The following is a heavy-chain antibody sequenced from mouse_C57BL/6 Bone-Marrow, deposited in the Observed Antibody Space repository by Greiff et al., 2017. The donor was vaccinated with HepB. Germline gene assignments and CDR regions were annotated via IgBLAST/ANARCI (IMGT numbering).Heavy chain of an antibody. Sequence: EVMLVESGEGLVKPGGSLKLSCAASGFTFSSYAMSWVRQTPEKRLEWVAYISSGGDYIYYAATVKGRFTISRDNARNTLYLQMSSLKSEDTAMYYCTKEGYGAWFAYWGQGTLVTVSA. V-gene: IGHV5-9-1*02. J-gene: IGHJ3*01. CDR1: GFTFSSYA. D-gene: IGHD1-1*02. CDR3: TKEGYGAWFAY. CDR2: ISSGGDYI.